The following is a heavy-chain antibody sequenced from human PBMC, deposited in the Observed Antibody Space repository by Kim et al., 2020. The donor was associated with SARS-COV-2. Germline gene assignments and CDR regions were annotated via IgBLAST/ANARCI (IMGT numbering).Heavy chain of an antibody. CDR1: GGTFSSYT. Sequence: SVKVSCKASGGTFSSYTISWVRQAPGQGLEWMGRIIPILGIANYAQKFQGRVTITADKSTSTAYMELSSLRSEDTAVYYCARGQAVEGATTRYYYYGMDVWGQGTTVTVSS. CDR2: IIPILGIA. J-gene: IGHJ6*02. V-gene: IGHV1-69*02. D-gene: IGHD1-26*01. CDR3: ARGQAVEGATTRYYYYGMDV.